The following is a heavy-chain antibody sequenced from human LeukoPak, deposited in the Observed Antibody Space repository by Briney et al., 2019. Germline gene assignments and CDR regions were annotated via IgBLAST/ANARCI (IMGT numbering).Heavy chain of an antibody. D-gene: IGHD3-10*01. CDR3: ARDMVRGNNHY. Sequence: SETLSLTCAVYGGSFSGYYWSWIRQPPGKGLEWIGEINHSGSTNYNPSLKSRVTISVDTSKNQFSLKPSSVTAADTAVYYCARDMVRGNNHYWGQGTLVTVSS. V-gene: IGHV4-34*01. CDR1: GGSFSGYY. CDR2: INHSGST. J-gene: IGHJ4*02.